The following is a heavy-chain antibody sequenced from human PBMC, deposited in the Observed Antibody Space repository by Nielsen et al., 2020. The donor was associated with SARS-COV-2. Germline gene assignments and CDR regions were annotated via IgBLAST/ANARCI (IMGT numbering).Heavy chain of an antibody. V-gene: IGHV1-69*04. CDR2: IIPILGIA. Sequence: WVRQVPGQGLERMGRIIPILGIASYAQKFQGRVTITRDTSASTAYMELSSLRSEDTAVYYCARGGIAVAGGRNWFDPWGQGTLVTVSS. J-gene: IGHJ5*02. CDR3: ARGGIAVAGGRNWFDP. D-gene: IGHD6-19*01.